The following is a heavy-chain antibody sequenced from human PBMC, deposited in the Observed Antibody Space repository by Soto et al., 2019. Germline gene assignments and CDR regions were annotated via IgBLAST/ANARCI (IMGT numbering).Heavy chain of an antibody. V-gene: IGHV4-59*01. D-gene: IGHD3-16*01. J-gene: IGHJ5*02. Sequence: SETLSLTCTVSGGSISSYYWSWIRQPPGKGLEWIGYIYYSGSTNYNPSLKSRVTISVDTSRNQFSLKLSSVTAADTAVYYCARATYYDYVWGSPLAWFDPWGQGTLVTVSS. CDR3: ARATYYDYVWGSPLAWFDP. CDR2: IYYSGST. CDR1: GGSISSYY.